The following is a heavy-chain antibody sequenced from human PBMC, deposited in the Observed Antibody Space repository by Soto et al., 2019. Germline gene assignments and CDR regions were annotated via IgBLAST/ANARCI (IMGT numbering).Heavy chain of an antibody. CDR2: IYPGDSDT. J-gene: IGHJ4*02. D-gene: IGHD3-9*01. V-gene: IGHV5-51*01. CDR3: SRLSYDILSGFASHFDC. CDR1: GYSFTSYW. Sequence: PGESLKISCKGSGYSFTSYWIGWVRQMPGKGLEWMGIIYPGDSDTRYSPSFQGQVTISADKSISTAYLQWSSLKASDTAMYYCSRLSYDILSGFASHFDCWGQGTPVTVAS.